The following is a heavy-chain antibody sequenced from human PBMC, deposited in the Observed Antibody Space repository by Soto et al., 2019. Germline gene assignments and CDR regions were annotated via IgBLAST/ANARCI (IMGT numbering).Heavy chain of an antibody. Sequence: GGSLRLSCAASGFTXSTAWINWVRQAPGKGLEWVGRIKSKIDGGTTDFAAFVQGRFAISRDGSQDTMFLQMNSLRAEDTAVYYCARVFQVPAAHLDYWGQGTLVTVSS. D-gene: IGHD2-2*01. CDR2: IKSKIDGGTT. CDR1: GFTXSTAW. V-gene: IGHV3-15*07. CDR3: ARVFQVPAAHLDY. J-gene: IGHJ4*02.